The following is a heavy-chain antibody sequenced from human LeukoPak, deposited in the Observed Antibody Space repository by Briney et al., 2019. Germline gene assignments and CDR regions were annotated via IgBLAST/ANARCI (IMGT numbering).Heavy chain of an antibody. D-gene: IGHD5-24*01. CDR1: GFTFSRYA. CDR3: AKDGEMATIAVPAEFDY. J-gene: IGHJ4*02. V-gene: IGHV3-23*01. Sequence: PGGSLRLSCAASGFTFSRYAMSWVRQAPGKGLEWVSAISGSGGSTYYADSVKGRFTISRDNSKNTLYLQMNSLRAEDTAVYYCAKDGEMATIAVPAEFDYWGQGTLVTVSS. CDR2: ISGSGGST.